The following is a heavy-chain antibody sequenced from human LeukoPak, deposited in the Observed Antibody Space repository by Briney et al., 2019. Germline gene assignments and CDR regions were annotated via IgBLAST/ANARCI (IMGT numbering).Heavy chain of an antibody. V-gene: IGHV3-21*01. J-gene: IGHJ3*02. D-gene: IGHD3-3*02. Sequence: GGSLRLSCAASGFTFSSYSMNWVRQAPGKGLEWVSSISSSSSYIYYADSVKGRFTISRDNAKNSLYLQMNSLRDEDTAVYYCARDYDLGHFFFDIWGQGTMVTVSS. CDR2: ISSSSSYI. CDR3: ARDYDLGHFFFDI. CDR1: GFTFSSYS.